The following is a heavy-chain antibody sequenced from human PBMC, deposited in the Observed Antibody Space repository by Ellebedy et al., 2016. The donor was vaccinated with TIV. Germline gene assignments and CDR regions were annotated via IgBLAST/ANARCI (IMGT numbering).Heavy chain of an antibody. J-gene: IGHJ4*02. CDR2: INPNGGGT. Sequence: ASVKVSXXASGYTFTAYYVHWVRQAPGQGLEWMGMINPNGGGTTYAQNFQGRVSMTRDTSTSTLYLELSSLTSEDTAVYYCARLKGRDALWGQGTLVTVSS. D-gene: IGHD3-10*01. CDR1: GYTFTAYY. V-gene: IGHV1-46*01. CDR3: ARLKGRDAL.